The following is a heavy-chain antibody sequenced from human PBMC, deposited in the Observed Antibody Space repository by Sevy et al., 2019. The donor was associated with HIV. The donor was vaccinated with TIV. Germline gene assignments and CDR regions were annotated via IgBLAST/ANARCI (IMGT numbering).Heavy chain of an antibody. CDR2: ISYSRST. J-gene: IGHJ4*02. CDR3: ARQRGYGDDETGY. Sequence: SETLSLTCAVSGGSIGSNSYYWGWIRQPPGKGLEWIGSISYSRSTYYNPSLKSRVTIFVDKSKNQFSLKLNSLTAADTAVYYCARQRGYGDDETGYWGQGTLVTVSS. CDR1: GGSIGSNSYY. D-gene: IGHD4-17*01. V-gene: IGHV4-39*01.